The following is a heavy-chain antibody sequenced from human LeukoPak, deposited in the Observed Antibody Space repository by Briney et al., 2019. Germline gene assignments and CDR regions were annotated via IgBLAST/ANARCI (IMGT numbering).Heavy chain of an antibody. D-gene: IGHD6-19*01. J-gene: IGHJ4*02. V-gene: IGHV4-59*01. CDR1: GDSLSFYY. CDR3: ARRSGSSGRYYLDS. Sequence: SETLSLTCTVSGDSLSFYYWSWIRQPPGKGLEWIGYIYYSGSTNHNPSLKSRVTISVDTSKNQFSLKLSSVTAADTAVYYCARRSGSSGRYYLDSWGQGTQVTVSS. CDR2: IYYSGST.